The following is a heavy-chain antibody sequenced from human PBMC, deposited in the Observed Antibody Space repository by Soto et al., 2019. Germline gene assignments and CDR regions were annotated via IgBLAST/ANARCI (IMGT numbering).Heavy chain of an antibody. D-gene: IGHD4-17*01. CDR1: GGSFSGYY. CDR3: AREYSDKAVDI. J-gene: IGHJ3*02. CDR2: INHSGST. V-gene: IGHV4-34*01. Sequence: SETLSLTCAVYGGSFSGYYWSWIRQPPGKGLEWIGEINHSGSTNYNPSLKSRVTISVDTSKNQFSLKLSFVTAADTAVYYCAREYSDKAVDIWGQGTMVTVSS.